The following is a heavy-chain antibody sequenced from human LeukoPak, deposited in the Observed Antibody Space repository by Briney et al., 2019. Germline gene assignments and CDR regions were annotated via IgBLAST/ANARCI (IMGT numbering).Heavy chain of an antibody. CDR2: IYHSGST. CDR3: ARGGSLTVTSNLYNY. D-gene: IGHD4-17*01. V-gene: IGHV4-4*02. Sequence: SGTLSLTCAVSGGSISSRNWWSWVRQPPGKGLEWIGEIYHSGSTNYNPSLQSRVSISVDKSKNQFSLKLSSVTAADTAVYYCARGGSLTVTSNLYNYWGQGTLVTVSS. CDR1: GGSISSRNW. J-gene: IGHJ4*02.